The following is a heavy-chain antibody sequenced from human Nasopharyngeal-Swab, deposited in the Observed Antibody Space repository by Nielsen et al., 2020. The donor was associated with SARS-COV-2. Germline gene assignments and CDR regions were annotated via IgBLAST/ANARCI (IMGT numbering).Heavy chain of an antibody. J-gene: IGHJ4*02. D-gene: IGHD6-13*01. CDR3: ARDHGSWYRSFDY. V-gene: IGHV3-33*01. CDR2: IWYDGSNK. Sequence: VRQAAGKGLEWVAVIWYDGSNKYYADSVKGRFTISRDNAKNSLYLQMNSLRAEDTAVYYCARDHGSWYRSFDYWGQGTLVTVSS.